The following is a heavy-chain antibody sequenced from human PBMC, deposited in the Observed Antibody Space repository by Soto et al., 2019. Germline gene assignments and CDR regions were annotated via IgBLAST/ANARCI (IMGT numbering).Heavy chain of an antibody. CDR2: ISYDGSNK. Sequence: PGGSLRLSCAASGFTFSSYAMHWVRQAPGKGLEWVAVISYDGSNKYYADSVKGRFTISRDNSKNTLYLKMNSLRAEDTAVYYCARETVPHYYDSSGYSNWGQGTLVTV. V-gene: IGHV3-30-3*01. CDR3: ARETVPHYYDSSGYSN. D-gene: IGHD3-22*01. CDR1: GFTFSSYA. J-gene: IGHJ4*02.